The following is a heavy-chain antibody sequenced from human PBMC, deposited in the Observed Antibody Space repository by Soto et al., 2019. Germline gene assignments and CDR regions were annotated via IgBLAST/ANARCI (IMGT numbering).Heavy chain of an antibody. CDR2: ISGSRGSK. J-gene: IGHJ6*03. V-gene: IGHV3-23*01. CDR3: AKDRVLELLFVYYMDV. D-gene: IGHD1-7*01. CDR1: GFTFSSYA. Sequence: GGSLRLSCAASGFTFSSYAMSWVRQAPGKGLERVSAISGSRGSKYYADSLKGRFTISRDNSKNTLYLQMNSLRAEDTVVYYFAKDRVLELLFVYYMDVWGKGTTVTVSS.